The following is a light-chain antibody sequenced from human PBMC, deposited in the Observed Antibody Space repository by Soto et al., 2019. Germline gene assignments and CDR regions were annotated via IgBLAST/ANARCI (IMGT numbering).Light chain of an antibody. J-gene: IGKJ4*01. CDR2: GAS. V-gene: IGKV3-20*01. CDR3: QQYGSSLALT. Sequence: EIALTQSSGTLSLSPGERATLSCRASQSVSSSYLAWYQQKPGQAPRLLIYGASSRATGIPDRFSGSGSGTDFTLTISRLEPEDFAVYYCQQYGSSLALTFGGGTKVDIK. CDR1: QSVSSSY.